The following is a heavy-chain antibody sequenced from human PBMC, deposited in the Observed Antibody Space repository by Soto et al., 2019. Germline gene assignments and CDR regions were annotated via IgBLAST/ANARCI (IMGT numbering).Heavy chain of an antibody. CDR3: ARTPTLIVGYYFDY. Sequence: GASVKVSCKASGYTFTSYYMHWVRQAPGQGLEWMGIINPSDGSTSYAQKFQDRVIMTRDTSTSTVYMELSSLRSEDTTVYYCARTPTLIVGYYFDYWGQGSLVTVSS. V-gene: IGHV1-46*01. D-gene: IGHD3-22*01. J-gene: IGHJ4*02. CDR2: INPSDGST. CDR1: GYTFTSYY.